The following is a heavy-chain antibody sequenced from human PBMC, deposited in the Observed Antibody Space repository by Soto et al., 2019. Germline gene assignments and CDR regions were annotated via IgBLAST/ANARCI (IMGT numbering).Heavy chain of an antibody. CDR3: ARRGWGEYQLATYYFDY. J-gene: IGHJ4*02. D-gene: IGHD2-2*01. CDR1: GGSISSGGYY. Sequence: SETLSLTCTVSGGSISSGGYYWSWIRQHPGKGLEWIGYIYYSGSTYYNPSLKSRVTISVDTSKNQFSLKLSSVTAADTAVYYCARRGWGEYQLATYYFDYWGQGTLVTVSS. V-gene: IGHV4-31*03. CDR2: IYYSGST.